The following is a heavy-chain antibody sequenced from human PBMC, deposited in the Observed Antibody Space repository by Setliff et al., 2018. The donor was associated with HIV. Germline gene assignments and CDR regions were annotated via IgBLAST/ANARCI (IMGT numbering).Heavy chain of an antibody. CDR2: ISGYNGNT. V-gene: IGHV1-18*04. J-gene: IGHJ4*02. CDR1: GYTFTAYG. D-gene: IGHD1-20*01. CDR3: ATWGRNNWNYFSY. Sequence: ASVKVSCKASGYTFTAYGISWVRQAPGLGLEWMGWISGYNGNTEYAQKFQGRVTMTRDTSTSTAYMEVRGLRSDDTAVYYCATWGRNNWNYFSYWGQGTLVTVSS.